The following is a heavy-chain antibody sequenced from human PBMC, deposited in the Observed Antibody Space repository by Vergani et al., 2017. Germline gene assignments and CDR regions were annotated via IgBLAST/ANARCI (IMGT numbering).Heavy chain of an antibody. V-gene: IGHV5-51*01. CDR3: ARLPRGLRGMSLEY. CDR1: GYTFTNYW. Sequence: EVRLVQSGPEVKKPGESVKISCETSGYTFTNYWVALVRQRPGKGLEWMGLIFPGDADTRYSPSFEGQVTISAATSTSTAYVQWPSLKASDTAVYFCARLPRGLRGMSLEYWGQGTLVTVSS. J-gene: IGHJ4*02. CDR2: IFPGDADT. D-gene: IGHD3-10*01.